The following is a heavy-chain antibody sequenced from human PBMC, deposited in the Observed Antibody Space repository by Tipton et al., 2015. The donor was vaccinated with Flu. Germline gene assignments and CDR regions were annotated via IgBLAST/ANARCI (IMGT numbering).Heavy chain of an antibody. CDR3: ARDRWEYASGFDS. D-gene: IGHD1-26*01. V-gene: IGHV4-38-2*02. CDR2: VSRTGST. CDR1: GDSISSDFY. J-gene: IGHJ4*02. Sequence: TLSLTCAVSGDSISSDFYWAWIRQFPGKGLEWIGTVSRTGSTIYNPSLKSRVTISLDTSKNQFSLRLTSMTAADTAVYYCARDRWEYASGFDSWGQGSLVTVSP.